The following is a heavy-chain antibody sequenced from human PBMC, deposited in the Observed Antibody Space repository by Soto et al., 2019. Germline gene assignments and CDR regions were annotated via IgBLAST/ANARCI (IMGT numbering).Heavy chain of an antibody. CDR1: GGSISSSSYY. CDR3: AKDGVSSTEYSGNYGTYFDY. V-gene: IGHV3-66*01. D-gene: IGHD2-21*01. J-gene: IGHJ4*02. Sequence: ETLSLTCTVSGGSISSSSYYWGWIRQPPGKGLEWVSIIYSDDYTYYAASVKGRFTISRDNSRNTLYLQMSSLRAEDTAVYYCAKDGVSSTEYSGNYGTYFDYRGQGALVTVSS. CDR2: IYSDDYT.